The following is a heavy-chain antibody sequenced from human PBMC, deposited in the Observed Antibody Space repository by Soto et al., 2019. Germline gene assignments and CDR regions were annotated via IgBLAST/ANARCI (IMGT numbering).Heavy chain of an antibody. J-gene: IGHJ1*01. Sequence: SGPTLVNPTQTLTLTCTFSGFSLSTSGLGVGWIRQPPGKALEWLALIYWDDVKHYSPSLDTRLTITKDTSKNQVVLTMTNVDPVDTATYYCAHRQRGGSNKWNFQHWGQGTLVNVSS. CDR3: AHRQRGGSNKWNFQH. V-gene: IGHV2-5*02. CDR2: IYWDDVK. CDR1: GFSLSTSGLG. D-gene: IGHD1-26*01.